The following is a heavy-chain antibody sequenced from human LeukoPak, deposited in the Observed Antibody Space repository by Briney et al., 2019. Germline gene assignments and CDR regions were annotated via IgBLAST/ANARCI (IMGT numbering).Heavy chain of an antibody. Sequence: QAGGSLRLSCAASGFTFSSYAMHWVRQAPGKGLEWVAVISYDGSNKYYADSVKGRFTISRDNSKNTLYLQMNSLRAEDTAVYYCARDRRRGYFDYWGQGTLVTVSS. V-gene: IGHV3-30-3*01. J-gene: IGHJ4*02. CDR1: GFTFSSYA. CDR2: ISYDGSNK. CDR3: ARDRRRGYFDY.